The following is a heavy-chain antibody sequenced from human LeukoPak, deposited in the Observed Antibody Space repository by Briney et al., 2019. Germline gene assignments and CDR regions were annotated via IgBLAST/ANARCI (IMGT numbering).Heavy chain of an antibody. CDR1: GGSISSYY. D-gene: IGHD3-3*01. J-gene: IGHJ6*03. Sequence: SETLSLTCTVSGGSISSYYWSWIRQPPGKGLEWIGYIYYSGSTNYNPTLKSRVTISVDTSKNQFSLKLSSVTAADTAVYYCARAGPYYDFLDYYMDVWGKGTTVTVSS. V-gene: IGHV4-59*01. CDR3: ARAGPYYDFLDYYMDV. CDR2: IYYSGST.